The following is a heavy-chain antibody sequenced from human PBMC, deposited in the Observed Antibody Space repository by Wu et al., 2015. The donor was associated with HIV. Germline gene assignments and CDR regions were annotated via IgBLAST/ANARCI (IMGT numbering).Heavy chain of an antibody. Sequence: QDHLVQSGAEVKKPGSSVKVSCKASGHTFTTYTYNWVRQDPGQGLEWMGRVIPLLDTVSYSRKFQDRLTITADDSTSTVYMELSSLKSEDTAVYFCARDRRYDILTGYSQRPYYYGLDVWGQGTTVSVPS. CDR1: GHTFTTYT. CDR2: VIPLLDTV. J-gene: IGHJ6*02. V-gene: IGHV1-69*11. CDR3: ARDRRYDILTGYSQRPYYYGLDV. D-gene: IGHD3-9*01.